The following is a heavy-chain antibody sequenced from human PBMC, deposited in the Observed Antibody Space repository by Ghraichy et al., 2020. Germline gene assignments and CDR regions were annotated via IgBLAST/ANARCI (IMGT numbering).Heavy chain of an antibody. CDR3: TTGLLGYCSSTSCYYNYYYGMDV. Sequence: LSLTCAASGFTFSNAWMSWVRQAPGKGLEWVGRIKSKTDGGTTDYAAPVKGRFTISRDDSKNTLYLQMNSLKTEDTAMYYCTTGLLGYCSSTSCYYNYYYGMDVWGQGTTVTVSS. CDR1: GFTFSNAW. CDR2: IKSKTDGGTT. J-gene: IGHJ6*02. V-gene: IGHV3-15*01. D-gene: IGHD2-2*01.